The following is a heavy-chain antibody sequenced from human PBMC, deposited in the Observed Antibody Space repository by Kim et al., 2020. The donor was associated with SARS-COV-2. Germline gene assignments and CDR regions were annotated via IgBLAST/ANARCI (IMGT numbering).Heavy chain of an antibody. Sequence: SETLSLTCSVSGGSIGDSNYYWGWIRQPPGKALEWIATVYYDGNTYYNPSLRSRVAISIDTSQNQFFLRLTSVTAADTAVYYCAREVYYNDFVWVDPWG. V-gene: IGHV4-39*02. CDR3: AREVYYNDFVWVDP. J-gene: IGHJ5*02. CDR1: GGSIGDSNYY. CDR2: VYYDGNT. D-gene: IGHD3-22*01.